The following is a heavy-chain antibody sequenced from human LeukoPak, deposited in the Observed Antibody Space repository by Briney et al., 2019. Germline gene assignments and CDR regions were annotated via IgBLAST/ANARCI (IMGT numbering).Heavy chain of an antibody. CDR1: GFTFSSYG. D-gene: IGHD1-26*01. CDR2: IRYDGTNK. V-gene: IGHV3-30*02. CDR3: ARLGD. Sequence: GRSLRLSCAASGFTFSSYGMHWVRQAPGKGLEWVAFIRYDGTNKYYADSVKGRFSISRDNSKNTLYLQMNSLRAEDAAVYYCARLGDWGQGTLVTVSS. J-gene: IGHJ4*02.